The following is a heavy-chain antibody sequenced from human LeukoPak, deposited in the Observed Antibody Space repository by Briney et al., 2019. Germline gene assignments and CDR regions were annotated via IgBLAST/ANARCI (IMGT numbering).Heavy chain of an antibody. V-gene: IGHV5-51*01. D-gene: IGHD3-22*01. CDR1: GYSFTSYW. J-gene: IGHJ4*02. CDR3: ASTPYYYDSSGHYYPYYFDY. CDR2: IYPGDSDT. Sequence: GESLKISCKGSGYSFTSYWIGWVRQMPGKGLEWMGIIYPGDSDTRYSPSFQGQVTISADKSISTAYLQWSSLKASDTAMYYCASTPYYYDSSGHYYPYYFDYWGQGTLVTVSS.